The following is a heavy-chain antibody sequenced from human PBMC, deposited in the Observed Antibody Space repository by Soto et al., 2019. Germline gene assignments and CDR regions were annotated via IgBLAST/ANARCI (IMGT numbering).Heavy chain of an antibody. D-gene: IGHD1-26*01. CDR3: AKDLNSGRVNWFDP. V-gene: IGHV3-23*01. CDR1: GFTFSSYA. Sequence: GGSLRLSCAASGFTFSSYAMSWVRQAPGKGLEWISAISGSGGSTYYADSVKGRFTISRDNSKNTLYLQMNSLRAEDTAVYYCAKDLNSGRVNWFDPWGQGTLVTVSS. J-gene: IGHJ5*02. CDR2: ISGSGGST.